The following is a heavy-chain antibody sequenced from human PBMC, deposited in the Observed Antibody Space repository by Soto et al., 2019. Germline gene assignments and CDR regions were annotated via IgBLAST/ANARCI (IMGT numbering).Heavy chain of an antibody. V-gene: IGHV4-34*01. D-gene: IGHD6-6*01. CDR1: GGSFSGYY. Sequence: QVQLQQWGAGLLKPSETLSLTCAVYGGSFSGYYWSWIRQPPGKGLEWIGEINHSGSTNYNPSLTSRVTISVDTSKNQFSLKLSSVTAADTAVYYCARVGYSSSSDWFDPWGQGTLVTVSS. CDR3: ARVGYSSSSDWFDP. J-gene: IGHJ5*02. CDR2: INHSGST.